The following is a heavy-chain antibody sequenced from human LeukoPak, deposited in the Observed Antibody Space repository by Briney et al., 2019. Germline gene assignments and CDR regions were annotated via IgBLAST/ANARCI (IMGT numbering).Heavy chain of an antibody. CDR1: GYTFTGYY. J-gene: IGHJ6*03. CDR3: ARDLDTYYYYVDV. V-gene: IGHV1-2*02. Sequence: ASVKVSCEASGYTFTGYYMHWVRQAPGQGLEWMGWINPNSGGTNYAQKFQGRVTMTRDTSISTAYMELSRLRSDDTAVYYCARDLDTYYYYVDVWGKGTTVTVSS. CDR2: INPNSGGT.